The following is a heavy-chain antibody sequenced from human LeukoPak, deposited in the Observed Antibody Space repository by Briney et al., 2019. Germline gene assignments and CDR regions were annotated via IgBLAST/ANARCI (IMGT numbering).Heavy chain of an antibody. D-gene: IGHD3-3*01. V-gene: IGHV4-39*07. CDR3: ARDFRGVEWLSYYYYMDV. J-gene: IGHJ6*03. Sequence: PSETLSLTCTASGGSISSSSYYWGWIRQPPGKGLEWIGSIYYSGSTYYNPSLKSRVTISVDTSKNQFSLKLSSVTAADTAVYYCARDFRGVEWLSYYYYMDVWGKGTTVTVSS. CDR2: IYYSGST. CDR1: GGSISSSSYY.